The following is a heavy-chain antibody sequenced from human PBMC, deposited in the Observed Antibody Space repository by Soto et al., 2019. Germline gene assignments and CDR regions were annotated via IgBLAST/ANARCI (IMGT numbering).Heavy chain of an antibody. CDR3: ASADGGNRFDY. CDR2: IHPSGGTA. V-gene: IGHV1-46*01. Sequence: QVQLVQSGVEVKKPGASVKVSCKASGYTFTNYYIHWVRQAPGQGLEWMGIIHPSGGTATYAQKCQGRGSMARDTATSTVYMELSSLRSEDTAVYYCASADGGNRFDYWGQGTLVTVSS. CDR1: GYTFTNYY. D-gene: IGHD2-15*01. J-gene: IGHJ4*02.